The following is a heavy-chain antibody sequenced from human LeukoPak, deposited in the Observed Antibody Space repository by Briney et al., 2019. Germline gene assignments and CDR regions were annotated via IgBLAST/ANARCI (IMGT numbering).Heavy chain of an antibody. V-gene: IGHV3-53*01. CDR1: GFTVGGNY. Sequence: GGSLRLSCAASGFTVGGNYMSWVRQAPGKGLEWVSVIYSGGSTHYADSVKGRFTISRDNSKNTLYLQMNSLRAEDTAVYYCARDGPPRDDYYYYGMDVWGQGTTVTVSS. D-gene: IGHD5-24*01. CDR2: IYSGGST. J-gene: IGHJ6*02. CDR3: ARDGPPRDDYYYYGMDV.